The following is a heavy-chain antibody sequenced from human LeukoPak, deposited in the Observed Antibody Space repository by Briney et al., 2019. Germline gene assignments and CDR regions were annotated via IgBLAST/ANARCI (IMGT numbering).Heavy chain of an antibody. D-gene: IGHD1-26*01. CDR2: IYYSGST. V-gene: IGHV4-39*01. CDR3: ARRGDIDGSYYRQYYYYMDV. CDR1: GGSISSSSYY. Sequence: SETLSLTCTVSGGSISSSSYYWGWIRQPPGKGLEWIGSIYYSGSTYYNPSLKSRVTISVDTSKNQFSLKLSSVTAADTAVYYCARRGDIDGSYYRQYYYYMDVWGKGTTVTVSS. J-gene: IGHJ6*03.